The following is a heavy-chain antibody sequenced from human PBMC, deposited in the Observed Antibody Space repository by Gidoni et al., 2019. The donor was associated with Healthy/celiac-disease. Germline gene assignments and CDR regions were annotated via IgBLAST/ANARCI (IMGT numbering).Heavy chain of an antibody. CDR1: GGSISSGDYH. CDR2: IYYSGST. D-gene: IGHD3-3*01. CDR3: ARGGYDFWSGYFRYYYYYGMDV. V-gene: IGHV4-30-4*01. J-gene: IGHJ6*02. Sequence: QVQLQESGPGLVTPSQTLSLTCTVSGGSISSGDYHWSWIRQPPGKGLEWIGYIYYSGSTYYNPSLKSRVTISVDTSKNQFSLKLSSVTAADTAVYYCARGGYDFWSGYFRYYYYYGMDVWGQGTTVTVSS.